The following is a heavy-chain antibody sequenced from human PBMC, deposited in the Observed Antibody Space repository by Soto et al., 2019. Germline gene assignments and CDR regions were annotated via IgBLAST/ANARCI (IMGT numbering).Heavy chain of an antibody. D-gene: IGHD3-16*01. V-gene: IGHV3-74*01. CDR2: INEYGSVI. J-gene: IGHJ4*02. CDR3: TRDIGGRGAY. Sequence: GGSLRLSCAASGFTFSSYWMHWVRQVPGKGLVWVSRINEYGSVINYADSVKGRFTIFRDNSKNTLYLEMNSLRAEDAAVYYCTRDIGGRGAYWGQGTLVTVST. CDR1: GFTFSSYW.